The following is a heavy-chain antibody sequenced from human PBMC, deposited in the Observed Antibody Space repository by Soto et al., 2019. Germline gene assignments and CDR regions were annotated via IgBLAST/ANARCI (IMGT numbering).Heavy chain of an antibody. J-gene: IGHJ6*02. CDR1: GGSFSGYY. Sequence: SETLSLTCAVYGGSFSGYYWSWIRQPPGKGLEWIGEINHSGSTNYNPSLKSRVTISVDTPKNQFSLKLSSVTAADTAVYYCARGRSGYSYGGVYYYYYGMDVWGQGTTVTVSS. D-gene: IGHD5-18*01. CDR2: INHSGST. CDR3: ARGRSGYSYGGVYYYYYGMDV. V-gene: IGHV4-34*01.